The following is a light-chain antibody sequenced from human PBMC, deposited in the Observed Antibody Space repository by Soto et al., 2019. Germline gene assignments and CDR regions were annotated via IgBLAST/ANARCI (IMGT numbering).Light chain of an antibody. Sequence: QSVLTQPASVSGAPGQSITISCTGTSSDVGSYNYVSWYQHHPGKAPKLIIYNVTNRPSGVSYRFSGSKSGNTASLTISGLQADDEADYYCSSWTNSTTVIFGSGTKFTVL. CDR2: NVT. J-gene: IGLJ1*01. CDR3: SSWTNSTTVI. V-gene: IGLV2-14*03. CDR1: SSDVGSYNY.